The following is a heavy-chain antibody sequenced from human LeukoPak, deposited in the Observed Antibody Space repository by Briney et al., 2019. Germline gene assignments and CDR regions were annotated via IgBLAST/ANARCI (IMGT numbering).Heavy chain of an antibody. CDR1: GYTFTSYY. J-gene: IGHJ5*02. Sequence: GASVKVSCKASGYTFTSYYMHWVQQAPRQGLEWMGIINPSGGSTSYAQKFQGRVTMTRDTSTSTVYMELSSLRSEDTAVYYCARGVTAIPSWFDPWGQGTLVTVSS. CDR3: ARGVTAIPSWFDP. CDR2: INPSGGST. D-gene: IGHD2-21*02. V-gene: IGHV1-46*01.